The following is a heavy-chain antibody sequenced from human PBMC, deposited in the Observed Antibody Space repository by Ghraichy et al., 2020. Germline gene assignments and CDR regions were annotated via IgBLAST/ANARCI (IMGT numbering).Heavy chain of an antibody. CDR2: ISGNGVAT. V-gene: IGHV3-23*01. CDR1: GITFSNYV. D-gene: IGHD3-22*01. Sequence: GGSLRLSCAASGITFSNYVMIWVRQAPGKGLEWVSGISGNGVATYYADSVKGRFIISRDNSRDTLYLQMNSLSAEDAAVYYCAKSGRPYTSGYYSAFDIWGQGTMLTVSS. CDR3: AKSGRPYTSGYYSAFDI. J-gene: IGHJ3*02.